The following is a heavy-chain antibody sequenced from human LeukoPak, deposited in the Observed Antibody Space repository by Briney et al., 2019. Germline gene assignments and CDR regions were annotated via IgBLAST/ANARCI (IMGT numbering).Heavy chain of an antibody. Sequence: SETLSLTCAVYGGSFSGYFWGWIRQPPGKGLEWIGEINHSGRTYYNPSLKSRVTISVDTSKNQFSLNLSSVTAADTAVYYCARDVVVVPAAIHYGMDVWGQGTTVTVSS. D-gene: IGHD2-2*01. CDR1: GGSFSGYF. CDR2: INHSGRT. J-gene: IGHJ6*02. CDR3: ARDVVVVPAAIHYGMDV. V-gene: IGHV4-34*01.